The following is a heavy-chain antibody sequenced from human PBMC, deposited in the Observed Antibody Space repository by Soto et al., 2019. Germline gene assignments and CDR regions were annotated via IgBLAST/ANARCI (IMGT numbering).Heavy chain of an antibody. J-gene: IGHJ6*02. CDR2: IYYSGST. V-gene: IGHV4-61*01. D-gene: IGHD6-19*01. Sequence: SETLSLPCTVSGGSVRSGSYYWSWIRQPPGKGLEWIGYIYYSGSTNYNPSLKSRVTISVDTSKNQFSLKLSSVTAADTAVYYCARDKTGWADVWGQGTTVTVSS. CDR1: GGSVRSGSYY. CDR3: ARDKTGWADV.